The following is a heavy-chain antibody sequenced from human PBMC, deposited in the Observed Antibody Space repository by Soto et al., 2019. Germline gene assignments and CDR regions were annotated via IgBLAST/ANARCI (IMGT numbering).Heavy chain of an antibody. J-gene: IGHJ6*02. D-gene: IGHD6-13*01. CDR1: GYTFTGYY. V-gene: IGHV1-2*02. CDR3: ARAAAAGPLHYYYGMDV. CDR2: INPNSGGT. Sequence: ASVKVSCKASGYTFTGYYMHWVRQAPGQGLEWMGWINPNSGGTNYAQKFQGRVTMTRDTSISTAYMELSRLRSDDTAVYYCARAAAAGPLHYYYGMDVWGQGTTVTVSS.